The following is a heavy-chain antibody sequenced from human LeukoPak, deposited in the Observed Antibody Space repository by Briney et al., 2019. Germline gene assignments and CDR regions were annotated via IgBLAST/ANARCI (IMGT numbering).Heavy chain of an antibody. J-gene: IGHJ5*02. V-gene: IGHV3-21*01. D-gene: IGHD2-2*01. CDR2: ISSSSSYI. Sequence: GGSLRPSCAASGFTFSSYAMSWVRQAPGKGLEWVSSISSSSSYIYYADSVKGRFTISRDNAKNSLYLQMNSLRAEDTAVYYCAGVVPAASWGQGTLVTVSS. CDR3: AGVVPAAS. CDR1: GFTFSSYA.